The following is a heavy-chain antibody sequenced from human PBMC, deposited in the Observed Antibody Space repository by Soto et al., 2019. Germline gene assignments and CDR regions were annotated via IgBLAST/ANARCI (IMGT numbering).Heavy chain of an antibody. Sequence: QLHLVQSGAVVKKPGASVTVSCSASGYPVTAYYMHWVRQAPGRGLEWMGGINPATGAAKYTQTFQGRVDKSSDTSTSTVFMELSGLTSEDTAAFYCARGGGVGVAGSAAFDMWGQGTLVTVSS. CDR1: GYPVTAYY. CDR2: INPATGAA. J-gene: IGHJ3*02. D-gene: IGHD3-3*01. CDR3: ARGGGVGVAGSAAFDM. V-gene: IGHV1-2*02.